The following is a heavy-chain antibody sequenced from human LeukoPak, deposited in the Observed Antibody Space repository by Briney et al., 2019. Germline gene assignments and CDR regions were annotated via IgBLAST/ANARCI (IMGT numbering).Heavy chain of an antibody. CDR3: ARDWDGYGDYAGDY. Sequence: GASVKVSCKASGYTFTGYYMHWVRQAPGQGVERMGWIDPNSGGTNYAQKFQGRVTMTRDTSISTAYMELSRLRSDDTAVYYCARDWDGYGDYAGDYWGQGTLVTVSS. D-gene: IGHD4-17*01. V-gene: IGHV1-2*02. CDR2: IDPNSGGT. J-gene: IGHJ4*02. CDR1: GYTFTGYY.